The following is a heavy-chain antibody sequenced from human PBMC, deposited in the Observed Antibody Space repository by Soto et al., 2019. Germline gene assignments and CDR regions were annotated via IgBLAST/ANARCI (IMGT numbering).Heavy chain of an antibody. D-gene: IGHD3-10*01. J-gene: IGHJ6*03. CDR1: GCSISSYF. CDR3: ARHGAPSYFSYYMDV. CDR2: ISYSGST. V-gene: IGHV4-59*08. Sequence: SETLSLNCTVSGCSISSYFWTLIRQPPGEGLEWIAYISYSGSTNYNPSLKSRVTISVDTSKNQFSLKLSSVTAADTAVYYCARHGAPSYFSYYMDVWGKGTTVTVSS.